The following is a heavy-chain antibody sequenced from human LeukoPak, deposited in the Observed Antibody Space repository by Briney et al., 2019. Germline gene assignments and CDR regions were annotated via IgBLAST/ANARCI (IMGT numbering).Heavy chain of an antibody. CDR2: ISSSSSYI. Sequence: PGGSLRLSCGASGFTFSSYSMNWVRQAPGKGLEWVSSISSSSSYIYYADSVKGRFTISRDNAKNSLYLQMNSLRAEDAAVYYCAREPQGDSSGYDAFDIWGQGTMVTVSS. V-gene: IGHV3-21*01. CDR3: AREPQGDSSGYDAFDI. CDR1: GFTFSSYS. J-gene: IGHJ3*02. D-gene: IGHD3-22*01.